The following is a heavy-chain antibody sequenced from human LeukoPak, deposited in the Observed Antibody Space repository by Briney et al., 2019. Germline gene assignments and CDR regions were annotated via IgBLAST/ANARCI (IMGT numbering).Heavy chain of an antibody. Sequence: QSGGSLRLSCAASGFTFSSYWMSWVRQAPGKGLEWVANIKQDGSEIYYVDSVKGRFSISRDNAKNSLYLQMNSLRAEDTAVYYCARDWGNWINAFHIWGQGTTVTVSS. J-gene: IGHJ3*02. V-gene: IGHV3-7*05. D-gene: IGHD1-20*01. CDR2: IKQDGSEI. CDR1: GFTFSSYW. CDR3: ARDWGNWINAFHI.